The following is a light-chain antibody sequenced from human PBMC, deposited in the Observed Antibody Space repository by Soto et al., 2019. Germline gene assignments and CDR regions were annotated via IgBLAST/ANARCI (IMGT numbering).Light chain of an antibody. Sequence: EILLTQSPGTLSLSPGERATLSCRASQSVNSNLAWYQQKPVQAPRLLIYGASSRATGIPARFSGSGSGTEFTLTITSLQSEDIAVYYCQQYNSLPRTFGGGTKVDIK. CDR2: GAS. CDR1: QSVNSN. CDR3: QQYNSLPRT. J-gene: IGKJ4*02. V-gene: IGKV3-15*01.